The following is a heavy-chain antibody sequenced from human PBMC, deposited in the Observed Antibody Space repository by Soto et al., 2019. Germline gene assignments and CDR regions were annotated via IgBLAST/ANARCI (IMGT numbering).Heavy chain of an antibody. CDR3: ATLVVVTASSLNWFDP. Sequence: EVQLVESGGGLVQPGGSLRLSCADSGFTFSSYEMNWVRQAPGKGLEWVSYISSSGSTIYYADSVKGRFTISRDNAKNSLYLQMNSLRAEDTAVYYCATLVVVTASSLNWFDPWGQGTLVTVSS. CDR2: ISSSGSTI. V-gene: IGHV3-48*03. D-gene: IGHD2-21*02. CDR1: GFTFSSYE. J-gene: IGHJ5*02.